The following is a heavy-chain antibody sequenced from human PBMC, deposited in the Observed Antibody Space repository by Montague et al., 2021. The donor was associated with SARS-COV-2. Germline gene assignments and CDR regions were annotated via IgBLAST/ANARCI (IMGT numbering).Heavy chain of an antibody. CDR1: GGSISSSSYY. Sequence: SETLSLTCTVSGGSISSSSYYWGWIRQPPGKGLEWIGSIYYSGSTYYNPSLKSRVTISVDTSKNQFSLKLSSVTAADTAVYYCARDKAEYIAVVPALRRACCMDVWGQGTPVTVSS. CDR2: IYYSGST. V-gene: IGHV4-39*07. J-gene: IGHJ6*02. D-gene: IGHD2-2*01. CDR3: ARDKAEYIAVVPALRRACCMDV.